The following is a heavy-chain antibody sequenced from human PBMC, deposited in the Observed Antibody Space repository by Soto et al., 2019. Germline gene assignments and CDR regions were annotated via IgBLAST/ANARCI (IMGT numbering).Heavy chain of an antibody. V-gene: IGHV1-18*01. J-gene: IGHJ6*02. D-gene: IGHD3-3*01. Sequence: ASVKVSCKASGYTFTSYGISWVRQAPGQGLEWMGWISAYNGNTNYAQKLQGRVTMTTDTSTSTAYMELRSLRSDDTAVYYCARVWHDFWSGYDYLNYYYGMDVWGQGTTVT. CDR3: ARVWHDFWSGYDYLNYYYGMDV. CDR1: GYTFTSYG. CDR2: ISAYNGNT.